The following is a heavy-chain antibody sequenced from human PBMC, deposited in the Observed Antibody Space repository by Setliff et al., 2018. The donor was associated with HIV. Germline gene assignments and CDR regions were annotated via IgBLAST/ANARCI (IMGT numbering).Heavy chain of an antibody. CDR3: AKGEGYSSSPF. V-gene: IGHV3-21*04. J-gene: IGHJ4*02. D-gene: IGHD6-13*01. Sequence: PGGSLRLSCEASGLTFSTYGMNWFLQAPGKGLEWVSSISSSSRSKYYADSVKGRFTISRDNAKNSLYLQMNSLTAEDTALYYCAKGEGYSSSPFWGQGTLVTVSS. CDR1: GLTFSTYG. CDR2: ISSSSRSK.